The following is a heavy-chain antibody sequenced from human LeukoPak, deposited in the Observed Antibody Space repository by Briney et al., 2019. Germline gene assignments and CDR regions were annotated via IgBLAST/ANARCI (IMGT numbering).Heavy chain of an antibody. Sequence: GASVKVSCKASGYTFTGYYIHWVRQAPGQGLEWMGWINPNSGGTNYAQKFQGRVTMTRDTSISTAYMELSRLRSDDTAVYYCARAGLAVAGKHWFDPWGQGTLVTVSS. V-gene: IGHV1-2*02. D-gene: IGHD6-19*01. J-gene: IGHJ5*02. CDR1: GYTFTGYY. CDR2: INPNSGGT. CDR3: ARAGLAVAGKHWFDP.